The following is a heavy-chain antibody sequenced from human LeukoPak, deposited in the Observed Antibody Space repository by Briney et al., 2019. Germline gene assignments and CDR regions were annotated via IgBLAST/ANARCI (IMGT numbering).Heavy chain of an antibody. J-gene: IGHJ4*02. Sequence: SETLSLTCAVYGGSFSGYYWSWIRQPPGKGLEWIGEINHSGSTNYNPSLKSRVTISVDTSKNQFSLKLSSVTAADTAVYYCARGYYYGSGSYYAPFRYYFDYWGQGTLVTVSS. V-gene: IGHV4-34*01. D-gene: IGHD3-10*01. CDR2: INHSGST. CDR1: GGSFSGYY. CDR3: ARGYYYGSGSYYAPFRYYFDY.